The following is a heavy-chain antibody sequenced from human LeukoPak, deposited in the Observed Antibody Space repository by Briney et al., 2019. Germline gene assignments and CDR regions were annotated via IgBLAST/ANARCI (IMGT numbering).Heavy chain of an antibody. J-gene: IGHJ4*02. V-gene: IGHV3-30*04. CDR2: ISYDGSNK. D-gene: IGHD6-6*01. CDR1: GFTISSYA. CDR3: ARDYSSSSRYFDY. Sequence: GGTLRLSCTASGFTISSYAMHWVRQAPGKGLEWVAVISYDGSNKYNADSVKGRFTIARDNSKNTLYLQMNSLRAEDTAVYYCARDYSSSSRYFDYWGQGTLVTVSS.